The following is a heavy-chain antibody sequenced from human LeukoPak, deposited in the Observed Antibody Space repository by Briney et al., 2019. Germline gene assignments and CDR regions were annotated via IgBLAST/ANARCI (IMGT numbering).Heavy chain of an antibody. CDR1: GGSISSYY. Sequence: SETLSLTCSVSGGSISSYYWSWIRQPPGKGLEWIGYAADSGSTNYNPSLKSRVTISVDTSKNQFSLKLSSVTAADTAVYYCVRGRYSSGWFKDKNWFDPWGQGIPVTVSS. CDR2: AADSGST. J-gene: IGHJ5*02. V-gene: IGHV4-59*12. D-gene: IGHD6-19*01. CDR3: VRGRYSSGWFKDKNWFDP.